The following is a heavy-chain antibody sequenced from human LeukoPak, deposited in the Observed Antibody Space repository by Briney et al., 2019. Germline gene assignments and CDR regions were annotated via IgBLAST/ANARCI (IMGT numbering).Heavy chain of an antibody. CDR2: IWNDGSNQ. Sequence: PGTSLRLSCAASGFTFRTYGMHWVRQAPGKGLEWVAVIWNDGSNQYYAESVKGRFTISRDNSKDTLYLQMNSLRVDDTAVYYYAKDLRGPHLWAAAVWGKGTTVTVSS. D-gene: IGHD5-18*01. J-gene: IGHJ6*04. CDR1: GFTFRTYG. V-gene: IGHV3-33*06. CDR3: AKDLRGPHLWAAAV.